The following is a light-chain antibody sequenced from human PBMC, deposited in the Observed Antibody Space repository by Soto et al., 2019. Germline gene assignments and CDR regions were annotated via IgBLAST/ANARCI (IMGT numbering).Light chain of an antibody. CDR3: QQYATSPLT. CDR1: QSIGTSY. V-gene: IGKV3-20*01. Sequence: VLTQSPGTLSLSPGESATLSCRASQSIGTSYLTWYQQKVGQPPRLLIYGASSRATGIPDRFSGSGSGTDFTLTISRLEPEDSAVYYCQQYATSPLTFGGGTKVEIK. J-gene: IGKJ4*01. CDR2: GAS.